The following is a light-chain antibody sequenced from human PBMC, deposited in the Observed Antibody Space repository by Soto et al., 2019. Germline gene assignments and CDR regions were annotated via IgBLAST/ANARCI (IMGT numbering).Light chain of an antibody. CDR1: SRDVGSYNY. CDR2: EVT. J-gene: IGLJ1*01. Sequence: QSVLTQPASMSGSLGQSITISCTGTSRDVGSYNYISWYQQHPGRAPKLIIYEVTNRPSGVSNRFSGSKSGYTASLTISGLQADDEADYYCNSFTSFNTRVFGSGTKVTVL. CDR3: NSFTSFNTRV. V-gene: IGLV2-14*01.